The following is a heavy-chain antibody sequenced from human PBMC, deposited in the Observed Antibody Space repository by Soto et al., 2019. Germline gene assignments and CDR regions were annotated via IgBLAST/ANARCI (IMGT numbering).Heavy chain of an antibody. D-gene: IGHD3-16*01. CDR1: GFTFSNYW. Sequence: EVQLVESGGGLVQPGGSLRLSCAASGFTFSNYWMHWVRQAPGKGPVWVSRINTDGSTTNYADSVKGRFTISRDNAKNTLYLQTNSPGAEDTAVYYCAGDLGGYASHWGQGTLVTVSS. V-gene: IGHV3-74*01. CDR2: INTDGSTT. CDR3: AGDLGGYASH. J-gene: IGHJ4*02.